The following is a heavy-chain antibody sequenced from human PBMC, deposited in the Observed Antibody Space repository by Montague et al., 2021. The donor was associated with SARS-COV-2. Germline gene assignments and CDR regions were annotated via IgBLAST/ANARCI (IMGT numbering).Heavy chain of an antibody. CDR1: GSSVRSYY. V-gene: IGHV4-59*02. Sequence: SETLSLTCIVSGSSVRSYYWSWIRQPPGKGLEWIGYIYDSGSTXXXPSXXXRVTISVDTSKNQFSLKLSSVTAADTAVYYCARENTVTTFGGPYYIDSWGQGTLVTASA. CDR2: IYDSGST. D-gene: IGHD4-17*01. CDR3: ARENTVTTFGGPYYIDS. J-gene: IGHJ4*02.